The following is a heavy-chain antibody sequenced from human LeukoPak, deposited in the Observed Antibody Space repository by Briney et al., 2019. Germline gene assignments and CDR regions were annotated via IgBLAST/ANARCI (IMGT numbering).Heavy chain of an antibody. CDR2: ISAYNGNT. CDR1: GYTFTGYG. Sequence: ASVKVSCKASGYTFTGYGISWVRQAPGQGLEWMGWISAYNGNTNYAQKLRGRVTMTTDTSTSTAYMELRSLRSDDTAVYYCARDRHYYYDSRITFDYWGQGTLVTVSS. D-gene: IGHD3-22*01. J-gene: IGHJ4*02. V-gene: IGHV1-18*01. CDR3: ARDRHYYYDSRITFDY.